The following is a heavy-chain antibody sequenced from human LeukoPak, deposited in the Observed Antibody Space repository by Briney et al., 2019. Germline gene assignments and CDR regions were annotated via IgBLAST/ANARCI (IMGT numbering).Heavy chain of an antibody. CDR2: ISSSSSYI. V-gene: IGHV3-21*01. D-gene: IGHD6-13*01. CDR3: ARDLRYSSSWYLSPFDY. Sequence: GGSLRLSCAASGFTFSSYSMSWVRQAPGKGLEWVSSISSSSSYIYYADSVKGRFTISRDNAKNSLYLQMNSLRAEDTAVYYCARDLRYSSSWYLSPFDYWGQGTLVTVSP. J-gene: IGHJ4*02. CDR1: GFTFSSYS.